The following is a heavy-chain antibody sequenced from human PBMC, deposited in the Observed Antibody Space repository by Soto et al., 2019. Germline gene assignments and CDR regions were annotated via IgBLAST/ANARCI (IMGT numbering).Heavy chain of an antibody. J-gene: IGHJ3*02. CDR3: ARNYRDSSGPTDAFDI. V-gene: IGHV3-21*03. CDR1: GFTFSSYS. CDR2: ISGSSSYI. D-gene: IGHD3-22*01. Sequence: GGSLRLSCAASGFTFSSYSMNWVRQAPGKGLEWVSSISGSSSYIYYTNSLEGRFTISRDNAKNSLYPQMNSLRAEDTAVYYCARNYRDSSGPTDAFDIWGQGTMVTVSS.